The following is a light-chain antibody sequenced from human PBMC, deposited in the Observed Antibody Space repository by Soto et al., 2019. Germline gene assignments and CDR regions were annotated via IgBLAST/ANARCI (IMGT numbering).Light chain of an antibody. J-gene: IGLJ2*01. CDR2: EVS. CDR3: SSYTSSRTHVV. Sequence: QSALTQPASVSGSPGQSITISCTGTSSDVGGYNYVSWYQQHPGKAPKLMIYEVSNRPSGVSNRFSGSKSANTASLTISGLQAEDEADYYCSSYTSSRTHVVFGGGTQLTVL. V-gene: IGLV2-14*01. CDR1: SSDVGGYNY.